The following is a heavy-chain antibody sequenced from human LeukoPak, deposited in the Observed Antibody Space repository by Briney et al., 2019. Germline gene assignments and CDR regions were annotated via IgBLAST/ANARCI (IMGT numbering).Heavy chain of an antibody. V-gene: IGHV5-51*01. CDR1: GYNFTSYW. J-gene: IGHJ4*02. Sequence: GESLKISCKGSGYNFTSYWIGWVRQTPGKGLEWMGIIYPGDSDTRYSPSFQGQVTISADKSISTAYLQWSSLKASDTAMYYCARRRDLYSGSYYPFDSWGQGTLLTVSS. CDR2: IYPGDSDT. CDR3: ARRRDLYSGSYYPFDS. D-gene: IGHD1-26*01.